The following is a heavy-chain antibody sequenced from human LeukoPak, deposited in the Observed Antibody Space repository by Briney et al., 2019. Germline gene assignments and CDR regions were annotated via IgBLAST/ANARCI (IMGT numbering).Heavy chain of an antibody. J-gene: IGHJ4*02. CDR1: GGTXSSYA. D-gene: IGHD2-15*01. V-gene: IGHV1-2*02. CDR3: ARSVRCGGSCYSHFDY. CDR2: INPNSGGT. Sequence: GSSVKVSCKASGGTXSSYAISWVRQAPGQGLEWMGWINPNSGGTNYAQKFQDRVTMTRDTSISTAYMELSRLRSEDTAVYYCARSVRCGGSCYSHFDYWGQGTLVTVSS.